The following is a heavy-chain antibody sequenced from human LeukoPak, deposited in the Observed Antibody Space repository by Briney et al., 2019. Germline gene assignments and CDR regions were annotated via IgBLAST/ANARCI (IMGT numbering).Heavy chain of an antibody. CDR3: AKEEKYDILTGYDHYYYYYMDV. D-gene: IGHD3-9*01. CDR1: GFTFSDYY. J-gene: IGHJ6*03. V-gene: IGHV3-11*04. CDR2: ISSSGSTI. Sequence: GGSLRLSCAASGFTFSDYYMSWIRQAPGKGLEWVSYISSSGSTIYYADSVKGRFTISRDNAKNSLYLQMNSLRAEDTAVYYCAKEEKYDILTGYDHYYYYYMDVWGKGTTVTVSS.